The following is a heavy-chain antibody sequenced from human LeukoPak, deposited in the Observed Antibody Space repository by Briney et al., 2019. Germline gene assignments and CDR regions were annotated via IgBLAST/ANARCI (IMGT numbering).Heavy chain of an antibody. Sequence: GGTLRLSCVASGFTFRPNGMTWIRQAPGKGLEWVSYISSSGSTIYYAASVKGRFTISRDNAKNSLYLQMNSLRAEDTAVYYCAELGITMIGGVWGKGTTVTISS. J-gene: IGHJ6*04. D-gene: IGHD3-10*02. CDR2: ISSSGSTI. CDR3: AELGITMIGGV. V-gene: IGHV3-48*03. CDR1: GFTFRPNG.